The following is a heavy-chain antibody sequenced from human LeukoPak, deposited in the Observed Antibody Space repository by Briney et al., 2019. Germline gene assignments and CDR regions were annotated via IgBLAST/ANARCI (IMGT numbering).Heavy chain of an antibody. CDR3: ARSYSSSPYYYYYYMDV. CDR1: GYTFTSYG. V-gene: IGHV1-18*01. Sequence: ASVKVSCKASGYTFTSYGISWVRQAPGQGLEWMGWISAYNGNTNYAQKLQGRVTITTDESTSTADMELSSLRSEDTAVYYCARSYSSSPYYYYYYMDVWGKGTTVTVSS. CDR2: ISAYNGNT. D-gene: IGHD6-6*01. J-gene: IGHJ6*03.